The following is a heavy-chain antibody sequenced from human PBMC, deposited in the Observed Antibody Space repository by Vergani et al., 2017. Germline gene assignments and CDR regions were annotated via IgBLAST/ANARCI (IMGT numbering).Heavy chain of an antibody. J-gene: IGHJ4*02. CDR3: ARSSNWGSTGFDY. V-gene: IGHV2-70*04. D-gene: IGHD7-27*01. CDR2: IDWDDDK. CDR1: GFSLSTSGMR. Sequence: QVTLKESGPALVKPTQTLTLTCTFPGFSLSTSGMRVSWIRQPPGKALEWLARIDWDDDKFYSTSLKTRLTSSKDTSKNQVVLTMTNMDPVDTATYYCARSSNWGSTGFDYWGQGTLVTVSS.